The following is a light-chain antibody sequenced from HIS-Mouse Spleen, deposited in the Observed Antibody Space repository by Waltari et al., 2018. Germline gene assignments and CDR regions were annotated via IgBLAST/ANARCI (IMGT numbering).Light chain of an antibody. CDR2: LGS. CDR1: QTLLHSNGYNY. Sequence: DIVMTQSPLSLPVTPGEQASISCRSSQTLLHSNGYNYLDWYLQKPGQSPQLLIYLGSNRASGVPDRFSGSGSGTDFTLKISRVEAEDVGVYYCMQALQTRTFGQGTRLEIK. V-gene: IGKV2-28*01. J-gene: IGKJ5*01. CDR3: MQALQTRT.